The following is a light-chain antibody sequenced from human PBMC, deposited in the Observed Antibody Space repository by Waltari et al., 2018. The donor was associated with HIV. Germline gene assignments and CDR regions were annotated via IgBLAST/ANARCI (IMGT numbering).Light chain of an antibody. CDR3: QQYGRSPRT. V-gene: IGKV3-20*01. CDR1: QSISNNY. Sequence: EIVLTQSPATLSLSPGERATLSCRASQSISNNYLAWYRQQPGQAPSLLIYATSSRATGIPDRCSGSGSGTDFTLTISRLEPEDFAVYYCQQYGRSPRTFGQGTKVEI. J-gene: IGKJ1*01. CDR2: ATS.